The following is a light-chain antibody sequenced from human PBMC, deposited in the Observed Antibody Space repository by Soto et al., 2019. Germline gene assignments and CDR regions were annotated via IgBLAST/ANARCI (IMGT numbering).Light chain of an antibody. V-gene: IGLV1-40*01. CDR1: SSNIGAGYD. CDR2: GNS. CDR3: QSYDSSLRGGV. J-gene: IGLJ1*01. Sequence: QSVLTQPPSVSGAPGQRVTISCTGSSSNIGAGYDVHWYQQLPGTAPKLLIYGNSNRPSGVPDRFSGSKSDTSASLAITGLQAEDEADYYCQSYDSSLRGGVLGTGTKVTVL.